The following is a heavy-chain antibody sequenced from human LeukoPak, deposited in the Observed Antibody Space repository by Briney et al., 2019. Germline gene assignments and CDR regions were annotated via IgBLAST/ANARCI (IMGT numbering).Heavy chain of an antibody. CDR1: GASINNYY. J-gene: IGHJ4*03. CDR3: ARGSRVYDRSGFHTWHDY. D-gene: IGHD3-22*01. V-gene: IGHV4-59*01. CDR2: IYSTGDT. Sequence: SETLSLSCTVSGASINNYYWSWVRQPPLKGLEWIGYIYSTGDTSYNPSLESRVSISMDTSKNHFSLEITSVTAADTAVYYCARGSRVYDRSGFHTWHDYWGHGTLVTVSS.